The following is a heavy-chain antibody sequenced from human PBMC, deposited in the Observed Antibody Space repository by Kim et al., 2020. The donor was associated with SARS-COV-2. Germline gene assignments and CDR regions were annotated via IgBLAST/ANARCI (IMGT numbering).Heavy chain of an antibody. CDR3: AKGEDGCSSTSCNAFDI. CDR1: GFTFDDYA. Sequence: GGSLRLSCAASGFTFDDYAMHWVRQAPGKGLEWVSGISWNSGSIGYADSVKGRFTISRDNAKNSLYLQMNSLRAEDTALYYCAKGEDGCSSTSCNAFDIWGQGTMVTVSS. D-gene: IGHD2-2*01. J-gene: IGHJ3*02. V-gene: IGHV3-9*01. CDR2: ISWNSGSI.